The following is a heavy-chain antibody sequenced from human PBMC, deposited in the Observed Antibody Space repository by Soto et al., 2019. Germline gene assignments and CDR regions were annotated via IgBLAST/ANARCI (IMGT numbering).Heavy chain of an antibody. CDR2: ISWNSGNI. J-gene: IGHJ4*02. D-gene: IGHD5-18*01. CDR1: GFTFDDCA. V-gene: IGHV3-9*01. CDR3: VRSKGGYSYGTPFDY. Sequence: PGGSLRLSCAASGFTFDDCAMYWVRQVLGKGLEWVSSISWNSGNIGYADSVKGRFTTSRDNAENSLYLQMNSLRPEDTALYYCVRSKGGYSYGTPFDYWGQGTLVTVSS.